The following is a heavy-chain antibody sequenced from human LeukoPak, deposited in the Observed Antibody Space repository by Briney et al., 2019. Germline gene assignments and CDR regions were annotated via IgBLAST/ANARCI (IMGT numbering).Heavy chain of an antibody. CDR2: VFDSGGT. V-gene: IGHV4-59*01. Sequence: SETLSLTRTVSGGSISSYYWSWIRQPPGKGLEWIGYVFDSGGTNYNPSLKSRVTISVDTSKKQFSLKLSSVTAADTAVYYCARGYSSSWNYFDYWGQGTLVTVSS. CDR1: GGSISSYY. J-gene: IGHJ4*02. CDR3: ARGYSSSWNYFDY. D-gene: IGHD6-13*01.